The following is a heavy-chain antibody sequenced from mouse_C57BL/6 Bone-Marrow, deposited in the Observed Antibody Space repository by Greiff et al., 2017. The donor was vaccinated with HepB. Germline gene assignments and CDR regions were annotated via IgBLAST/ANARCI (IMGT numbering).Heavy chain of an antibody. V-gene: IGHV2-4*01. J-gene: IGHJ4*01. D-gene: IGHD1-1*01. CDR2: IWSGGST. Sequence: VKLMESGPGLVQPSQSLSITCTVSGFSFTSYGVHWVRQPPGKGLEWLGVIWSGGSTDYNAAFISRLSIRKDNSKSQVFFKMNSLQADDTAIYYCAKKGNYYGSGAMGYWGQGTSVTVSS. CDR1: GFSFTSYG. CDR3: AKKGNYYGSGAMGY.